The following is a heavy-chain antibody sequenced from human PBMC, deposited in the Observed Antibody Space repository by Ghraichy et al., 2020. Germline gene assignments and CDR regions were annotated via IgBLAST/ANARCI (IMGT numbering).Heavy chain of an antibody. V-gene: IGHV1-69*01. Sequence: VKVSCKASGGTFSSYAISWVRQAPGQGLEWMGGIIPIFGTANYAQKFQGRVTITADESTSTAYMELSSLRSEDTAVYYCARVGLPGIVGAHPSDYWGQGTLVTVSS. CDR2: IIPIFGTA. D-gene: IGHD1-26*01. J-gene: IGHJ4*02. CDR1: GGTFSSYA. CDR3: ARVGLPGIVGAHPSDY.